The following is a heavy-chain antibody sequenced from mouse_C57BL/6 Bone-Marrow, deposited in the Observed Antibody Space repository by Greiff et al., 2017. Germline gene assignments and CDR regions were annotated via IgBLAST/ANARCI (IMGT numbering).Heavy chain of an antibody. CDR3: ARPYDSNIWYFDV. CDR1: GYTFTSYW. V-gene: IGHV1-55*01. J-gene: IGHJ1*03. D-gene: IGHD2-5*01. CDR2: IYPGSGST. Sequence: QVQLQQPGAELVKPGASVKMSCKASGYTFTSYWITWVKPRPGQGLEWIGDIYPGSGSTNYNEKFKSKATLTVDTSSSTTYVQLSSLTSEGSAVYYYARPYDSNIWYFDVWGTGTTVTVSS.